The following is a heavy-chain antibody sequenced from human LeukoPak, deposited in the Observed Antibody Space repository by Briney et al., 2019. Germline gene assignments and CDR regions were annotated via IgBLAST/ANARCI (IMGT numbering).Heavy chain of an antibody. Sequence: PGGSLRLSCAASGFTFSSYAMSWVRQAPGKGLEWVAVISYDGSNKYYADSVKGRFTISRDNSKNTLYLQMNSLRAEDTAVYYCARGIIVVVPAAIRGLVYWGQGTLVTVSS. J-gene: IGHJ4*02. CDR2: ISYDGSNK. D-gene: IGHD2-2*01. CDR1: GFTFSSYA. V-gene: IGHV3-30-3*01. CDR3: ARGIIVVVPAAIRGLVY.